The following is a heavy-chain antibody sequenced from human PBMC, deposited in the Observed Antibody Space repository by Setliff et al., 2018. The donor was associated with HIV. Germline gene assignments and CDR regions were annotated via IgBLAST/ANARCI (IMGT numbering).Heavy chain of an antibody. J-gene: IGHJ4*02. CDR2: FYYPGGA. V-gene: IGHV4-39*07. CDR3: ARGTTVSSCFDF. Sequence: LSLTCTVSGGSISSSSDYWGWIRQPPGQGLEWIGTFYYPGGAFYNPSLRSRVTISLDIPKNQISLRLNSVTAADTAVYYCARGTTVSSCFDFWGQGTLVTVSS. CDR1: GGSISSSSDY. D-gene: IGHD4-17*01.